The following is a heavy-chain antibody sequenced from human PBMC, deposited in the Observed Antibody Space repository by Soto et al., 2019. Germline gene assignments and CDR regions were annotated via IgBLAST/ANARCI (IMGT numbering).Heavy chain of an antibody. CDR3: AREKGGSGSYYPYYYGMDV. V-gene: IGHV1-3*01. CDR2: INAGNGNT. J-gene: IGHJ6*02. Sequence: ASVKVSCKASGCTFTSYAMHWVRQAPGQRLEWMGWINAGNGNTKYSQKFQGRVTITRDTSASTAYMELSSLRSEDTAVYYCAREKGGSGSYYPYYYGMDVWGQGTTVTVSS. CDR1: GCTFTSYA. D-gene: IGHD3-10*01.